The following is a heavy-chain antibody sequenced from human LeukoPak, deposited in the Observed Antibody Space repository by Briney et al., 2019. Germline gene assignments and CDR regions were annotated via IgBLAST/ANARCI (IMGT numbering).Heavy chain of an antibody. J-gene: IGHJ4*02. V-gene: IGHV4-34*01. Sequence: PSETLSLTCAVYGGSFSGYYWSWIRQPPGKGLEWIGEINHSGSTNYNPSLKSRVTISVDTSKNQFSLKLSSVTAADTAVYYCARGEIAVAGYFDYWGQGTLVTVSS. CDR3: ARGEIAVAGYFDY. CDR2: INHSGST. CDR1: GGSFSGYY. D-gene: IGHD6-19*01.